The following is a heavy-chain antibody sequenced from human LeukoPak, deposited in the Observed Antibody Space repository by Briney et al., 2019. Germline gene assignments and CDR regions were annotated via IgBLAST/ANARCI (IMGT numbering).Heavy chain of an antibody. D-gene: IGHD1-7*01. V-gene: IGHV3-21*01. CDR2: ISSSSSYI. CDR1: GFTFSSYI. Sequence: GGSLRLSCAASGFTFSSYIMNWVRQAPGKGLEWVSSISSSSSYIYYADSVKGRFTISRDNAKNSLYLQMNSLRAEDTAVYYCARDAPRVTGTTDYWGQGTLVTVSS. CDR3: ARDAPRVTGTTDY. J-gene: IGHJ4*02.